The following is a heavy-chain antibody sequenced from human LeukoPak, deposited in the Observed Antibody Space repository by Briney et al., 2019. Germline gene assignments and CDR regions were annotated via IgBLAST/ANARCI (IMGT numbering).Heavy chain of an antibody. D-gene: IGHD5-24*01. Sequence: GGSLRLSCAASGFIFSSCGMHWVRQAPGKGLEWVAVIWYDGSKKYYADSVKGRFTISRDNSENTLYLQMNSLRAEDTAVYYCARRVLRPVLQDFDYWGQGTLVTVSS. V-gene: IGHV3-33*01. J-gene: IGHJ4*02. CDR3: ARRVLRPVLQDFDY. CDR1: GFIFSSCG. CDR2: IWYDGSKK.